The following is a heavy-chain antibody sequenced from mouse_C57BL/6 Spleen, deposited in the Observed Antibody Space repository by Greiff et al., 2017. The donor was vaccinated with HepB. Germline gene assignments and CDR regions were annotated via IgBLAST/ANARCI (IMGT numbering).Heavy chain of an antibody. D-gene: IGHD1-1*01. Sequence: VQLQQSGPELVKPGASVKIPCKASGYTFTDYNMDWVKQSHGKSLEWIGDINPNNGGTIYNQKFKGKATLTVDKSSSTAYMELRSLTSEDTAVYYCARRTGYGSSYVGYFDVWGTGTTVTVSS. V-gene: IGHV1-18*01. CDR1: GYTFTDYN. J-gene: IGHJ1*03. CDR3: ARRTGYGSSYVGYFDV. CDR2: INPNNGGT.